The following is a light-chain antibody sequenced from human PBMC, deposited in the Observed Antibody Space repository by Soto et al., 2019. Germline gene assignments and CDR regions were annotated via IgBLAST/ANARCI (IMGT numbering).Light chain of an antibody. CDR2: DAS. Sequence: DIVLTQSPATLSLSPGERASLSCRASQSVSKSLAWYQQKPGQPPRLLIYDASTRATGIPARCTGSGSGTDFTLSISSLEPEDFAVYYCQQRASWPLLTFGGGTKVEIK. V-gene: IGKV3-11*01. CDR1: QSVSKS. J-gene: IGKJ4*01. CDR3: QQRASWPLLT.